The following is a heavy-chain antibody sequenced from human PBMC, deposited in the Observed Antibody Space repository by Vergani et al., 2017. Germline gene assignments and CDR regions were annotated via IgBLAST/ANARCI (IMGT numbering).Heavy chain of an antibody. Sequence: EVQLVESGGGLVQPGRSLRLSCTASGFTFGDYAMSWVRQAPGKGLEWVGRIRSKANSYATAYAASVKGRFTISRDDSKNTAYLQMNSLKTEDTAVYYCTSSKVYDSSGWGQGTLVTVSS. CDR3: TSSKVYDSSG. CDR1: GFTFGDYA. CDR2: IRSKANSYAT. V-gene: IGHV3-73*01. J-gene: IGHJ4*02. D-gene: IGHD3-22*01.